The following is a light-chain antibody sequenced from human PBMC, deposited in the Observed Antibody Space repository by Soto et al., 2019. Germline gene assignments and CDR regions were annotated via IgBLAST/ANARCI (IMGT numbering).Light chain of an antibody. V-gene: IGLV2-8*01. CDR3: SSYAGSNMGV. CDR1: SSDVGGYKF. J-gene: IGLJ1*01. CDR2: EVT. Sequence: QSALTQPPSASGSPGQSVTISCTGTSSDVGGYKFVSWYQQHPGKAPKLLIYEVTQRPSGVPDRFPGSKSGNTASLTVSGLQAEDDADYYCSSYAGSNMGVFGTGTKLTVL.